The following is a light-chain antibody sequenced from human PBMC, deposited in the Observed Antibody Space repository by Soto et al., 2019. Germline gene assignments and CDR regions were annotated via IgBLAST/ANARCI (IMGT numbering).Light chain of an antibody. CDR1: SSDVGSYNL. Sequence: QSALTQPASVSGSPGQSITISCTGTSSDVGSYNLVSWYQQHPDKAPKLMIYEGTKWPSGVSNRFSGSKSGNTASLTISGLQAEDEADYYCSSYAGDSTLVFGGGTKLTVL. J-gene: IGLJ2*01. V-gene: IGLV2-23*01. CDR2: EGT. CDR3: SSYAGDSTLV.